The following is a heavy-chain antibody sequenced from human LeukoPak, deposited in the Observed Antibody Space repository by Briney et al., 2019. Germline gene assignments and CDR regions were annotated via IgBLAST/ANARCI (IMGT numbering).Heavy chain of an antibody. CDR2: INPSGGST. CDR3: SRDHPTTDYFDC. V-gene: IGHV1-46*01. Sequence: EASVKVSCKASGYTFTSYYMHWVRQAPGQGLEGMGIINPSGGSTSYAQKFQGRVTMTRDTSTSTVYMELSSLRSEDTAVYYCSRDHPTTDYFDCWGQGTLVTVSS. D-gene: IGHD1-1*01. J-gene: IGHJ4*02. CDR1: GYTFTSYY.